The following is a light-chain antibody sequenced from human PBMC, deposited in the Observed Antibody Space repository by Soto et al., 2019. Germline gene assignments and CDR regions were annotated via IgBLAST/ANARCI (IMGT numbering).Light chain of an antibody. V-gene: IGKV3-15*01. J-gene: IGKJ5*01. CDR2: GAS. CDR1: QSVSSN. Sequence: EIVVTQYPATLSVSPGERATLSCRASQSVSSNLAWYQQKPGQAPRLLIYGASTRATDIPARFSGSGSGTDFTLTISSLQSEDFAVYYCQQYNNWPPPITFGQGTRLEIK. CDR3: QQYNNWPPPIT.